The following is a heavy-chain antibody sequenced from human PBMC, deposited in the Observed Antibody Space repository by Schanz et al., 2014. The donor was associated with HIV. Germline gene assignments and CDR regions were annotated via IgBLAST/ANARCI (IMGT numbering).Heavy chain of an antibody. J-gene: IGHJ4*02. CDR2: ISESGGRT. V-gene: IGHV3-23*01. D-gene: IGHD3-22*01. CDR3: AKPEYDSSGNSQSHFDY. Sequence: EVQMLESGGGSVQPGGSLRLSCAASGFTFSNFAMSWVRQAPGKGLEWVSSISESGGRTYYADSVNGRFTISRDNSKNTLYLQMTTLRTEDTAVYYCAKPEYDSSGNSQSHFDYWGQGTLVTVSS. CDR1: GFTFSNFA.